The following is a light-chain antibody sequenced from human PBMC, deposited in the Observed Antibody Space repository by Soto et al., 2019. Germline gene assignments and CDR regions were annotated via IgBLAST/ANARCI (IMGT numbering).Light chain of an antibody. CDR1: QTVSSTY. Sequence: EIVMTQSASTLSVSPGERATLSCRASQTVSSTYLAWYQQKPGQAPRLLIYGASSRATGIPDRFSGTVSGTDFTLTITGLQTDDFATYYCQNYNGPPWTFGQGTKVDIK. CDR2: GAS. J-gene: IGKJ1*01. CDR3: QNYNGPPWT. V-gene: IGKV3D-15*01.